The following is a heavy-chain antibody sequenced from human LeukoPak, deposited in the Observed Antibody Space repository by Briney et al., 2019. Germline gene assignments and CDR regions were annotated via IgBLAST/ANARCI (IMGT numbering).Heavy chain of an antibody. V-gene: IGHV4-61*02. D-gene: IGHD7-27*01. CDR3: AKGGLNWEYYFDY. Sequence: SETLSLTCTVSGGSISSGPYYWSWIRQPAGKGLEWIGRIYASGSINYNPSLKSRVTISIDTSKNQFSLQLNSVTAADTAVYYCAKGGLNWEYYFDYWGQGTLVTVSS. CDR2: IYASGSI. J-gene: IGHJ4*02. CDR1: GGSISSGPYY.